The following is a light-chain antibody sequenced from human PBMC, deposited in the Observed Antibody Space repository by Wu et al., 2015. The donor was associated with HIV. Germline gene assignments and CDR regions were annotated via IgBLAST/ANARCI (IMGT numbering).Light chain of an antibody. V-gene: IGKV3-15*01. CDR1: QSISNN. J-gene: IGKJ1*01. CDR3: QHYEGFPWA. Sequence: EIVTTQSPATLSVSPGERATLSCRASQSISNNLAWYQQKAGQPPRLLIYGATTRATGVPPKFSGSGSGTDSLSPSAACSLXFATYYCQHYEGFPWAFGQGTNGG. CDR2: GAT.